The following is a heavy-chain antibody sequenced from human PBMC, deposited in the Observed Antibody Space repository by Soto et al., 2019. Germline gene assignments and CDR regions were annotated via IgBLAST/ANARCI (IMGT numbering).Heavy chain of an antibody. J-gene: IGHJ3*02. CDR2: ILPVFGTP. D-gene: IGHD3-22*01. CDR1: GATLDTFINFG. CDR3: ARGAATKIVVVKYDALVI. V-gene: IGHV1-69*13. Sequence: SVKVSCKASGATLDTFINFGITWVRRAPGQGLEWMGGILPVFGTPHYAQKFQGRVTIRADESTRTAYMELSSLRSEDTAVYYCARGAATKIVVVKYDALVIWGQGTMVTVSS.